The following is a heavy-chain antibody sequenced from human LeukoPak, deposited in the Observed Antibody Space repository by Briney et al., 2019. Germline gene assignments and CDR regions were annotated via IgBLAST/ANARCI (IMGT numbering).Heavy chain of an antibody. CDR1: GFTFSSYW. CDR2: INSDGSST. V-gene: IGHV3-74*01. CDR3: ARFIVGSNFDY. J-gene: IGHJ4*02. D-gene: IGHD1-26*01. Sequence: PGGSLRLSCAASGFTFSSYWMHWVRQAPGKGLVWVSRINSDGSSTNYADSVKGRFTISRDNAKNTLYLQMNSLRAEDTAVYYCARFIVGSNFDYWGQGTLVTVSS.